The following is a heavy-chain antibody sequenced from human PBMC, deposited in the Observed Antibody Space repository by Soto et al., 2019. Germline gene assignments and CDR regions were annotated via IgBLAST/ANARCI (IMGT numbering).Heavy chain of an antibody. D-gene: IGHD7-27*01. CDR2: MNPNSGNT. J-gene: IGHJ4*02. CDR3: ARRLRNWGSDY. V-gene: IGHV1-8*01. Sequence: QVQLVQSGAEVKKPGASVKVSCKASGYMFTSYDINWVRQATGQGFEWMGWMNPNSGNTGYAQKFQGRVTMTRDTPIITTHSELYSLLSVDTAVFYCARRLRNWGSDYWGQGTLVTVSS. CDR1: GYMFTSYD.